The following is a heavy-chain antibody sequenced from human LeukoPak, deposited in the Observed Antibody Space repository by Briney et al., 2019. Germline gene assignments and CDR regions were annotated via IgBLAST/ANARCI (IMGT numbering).Heavy chain of an antibody. CDR3: ARGGDFWSGYSRGYYMDV. J-gene: IGHJ6*03. Sequence: GGSLRLSCAASGFTFSNYAMSWVRQAPGKGLEWVSAISGSGDSTYYADSVKGRFTISRDNSKNTLYLQMNSLRAEDTAVYYCARGGDFWSGYSRGYYMDVWGKGTTVTVSS. CDR1: GFTFSNYA. D-gene: IGHD3-3*01. V-gene: IGHV3-23*01. CDR2: ISGSGDST.